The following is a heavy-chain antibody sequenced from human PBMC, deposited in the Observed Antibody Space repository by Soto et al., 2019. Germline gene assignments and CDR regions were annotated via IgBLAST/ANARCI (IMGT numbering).Heavy chain of an antibody. V-gene: IGHV1-2*04. CDR1: GYTFTGYY. CDR3: ARAHYYGSGSYYSNWFDP. Sequence: ASVKVSCKASGYTFTGYYMHWVRQAPGQGLEWMGWINPNSGGTNYAQKFQGWVTMTRDTSISTAYMELSRLRSDDTAVYYFARAHYYGSGSYYSNWFDPWGQGTLVTVSS. D-gene: IGHD3-10*01. J-gene: IGHJ5*02. CDR2: INPNSGGT.